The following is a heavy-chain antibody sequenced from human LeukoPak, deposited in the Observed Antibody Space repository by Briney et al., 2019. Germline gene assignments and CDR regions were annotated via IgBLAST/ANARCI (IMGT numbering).Heavy chain of an antibody. CDR2: INHSGST. CDR3: ATALRKDWFDP. CDR1: GGSFSGYY. J-gene: IGHJ5*02. Sequence: PSETLSLTCAVYGGSFSGYYCSWIRQPPGKGLEWIGEINHSGSTNYNPSLKSRVTISVDTSKNQFSLKLSSVTAADTAVYYCATALRKDWFDPWGQGTLVTVSS. V-gene: IGHV4-34*01.